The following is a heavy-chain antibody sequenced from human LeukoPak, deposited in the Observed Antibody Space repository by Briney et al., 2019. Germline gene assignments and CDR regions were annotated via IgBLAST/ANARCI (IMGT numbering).Heavy chain of an antibody. D-gene: IGHD3-16*02. CDR2: FYSGGST. CDR1: GFTVSNNY. CDR3: ARAPRGLSAPFDY. J-gene: IGHJ4*02. V-gene: IGHV3-53*04. Sequence: GGSLRLSCAASGFTVSNNYMSWVRQAPGKGLEWVSVFYSGGSTYYADAVKGRFIISRHNSKNTVYLQMNSLRPEDTAVYYCARAPRGLSAPFDYWGQGNLVTVSS.